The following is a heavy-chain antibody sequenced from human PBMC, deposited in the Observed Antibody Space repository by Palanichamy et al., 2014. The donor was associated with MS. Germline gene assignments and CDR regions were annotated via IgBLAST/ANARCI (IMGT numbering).Heavy chain of an antibody. J-gene: IGHJ5*02. D-gene: IGHD3-10*01. Sequence: QVQLVQSGAEVKKPGASVKVSCKASGYTFTSYYMHWVRQAPGQGLEWMGIINPSGGSTSYAQKFQGRVTMTRDTSTSTVYMELSSLRSEDTAAYYCARGTTMVRGVINKRSGWIDPWGQGTLVTVSS. CDR3: ARGTTMVRGVINKRSGWIDP. V-gene: IGHV1-46*03. CDR2: INPSGGST. CDR1: GYTFTSYY.